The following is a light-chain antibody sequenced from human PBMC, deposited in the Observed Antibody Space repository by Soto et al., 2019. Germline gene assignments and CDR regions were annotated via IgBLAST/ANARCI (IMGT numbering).Light chain of an antibody. Sequence: QAALTKPASLSGSPGQSITISCTGTSSDVGGYNYVSWYQQHPGKAPKLMIYEVSNRPSGVSNRFSGSKSGNTASLTISGLQAEDEADYYCSSYTSSSTPYVFGTGTKVTAL. CDR3: SSYTSSSTPYV. J-gene: IGLJ1*01. V-gene: IGLV2-14*01. CDR1: SSDVGGYNY. CDR2: EVS.